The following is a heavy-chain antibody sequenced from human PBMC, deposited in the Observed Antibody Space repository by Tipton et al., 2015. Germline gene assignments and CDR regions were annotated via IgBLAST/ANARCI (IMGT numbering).Heavy chain of an antibody. CDR1: GGSISSSSYY. CDR3: ACQDYDSLTRDYQTVDY. J-gene: IGHJ4*02. D-gene: IGHD3-9*01. V-gene: IGHV4-39*07. Sequence: TLSLTCTVSGGSISSSSYYWAWIRQPPGEGLEWIGSISHSGNTYYNPSLKSRVTMSRDTSKNQFSLKLTSVTAADTAVYYCACQDYDSLTRDYQTVDYWGQGTLVTVSS. CDR2: ISHSGNT.